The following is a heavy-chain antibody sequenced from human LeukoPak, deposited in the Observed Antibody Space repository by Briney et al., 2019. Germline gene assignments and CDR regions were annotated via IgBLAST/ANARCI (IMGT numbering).Heavy chain of an antibody. J-gene: IGHJ6*03. CDR1: GFTFSNYA. D-gene: IGHD5-12*01. V-gene: IGHV3-30*04. CDR2: ISYDGSNK. CDR3: ARSLATSYYYMDV. Sequence: GGSLRPSCAASGFTFSNYAMHWVRQAPGKGLEWVAVISYDGSNKFYADSVKGRFTISRDNSKNTLHLQMNSLRAEDTAVYYCARSLATSYYYMDVWGKGTTVTVSS.